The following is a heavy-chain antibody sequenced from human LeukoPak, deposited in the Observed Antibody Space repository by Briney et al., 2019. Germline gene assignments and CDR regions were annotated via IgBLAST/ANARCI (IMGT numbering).Heavy chain of an antibody. J-gene: IGHJ5*02. V-gene: IGHV3-48*03. CDR3: ARDSVYYYGSESYRWFDP. CDR1: GFTFSSYE. D-gene: IGHD3-10*01. CDR2: ISSSGSTI. Sequence: QPGGSLRLSCAASGFTFSSYEMNWVRQAPGKGLEWVSYISSSGSTIYYADSVKGRFTISRDNAKNSLYLQMNSLRAEDTAVYYCARDSVYYYGSESYRWFDPWGQGTLVTVSS.